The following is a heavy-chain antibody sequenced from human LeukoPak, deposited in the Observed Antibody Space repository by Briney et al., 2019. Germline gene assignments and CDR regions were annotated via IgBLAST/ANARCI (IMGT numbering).Heavy chain of an antibody. CDR2: IYHSGST. V-gene: IGHV4-34*01. J-gene: IGHJ6*03. D-gene: IGHD6-13*01. CDR1: GGSFSGYY. Sequence: PSETLSLTCAVYGGSFSGYYWSWIRQPPGKGLEWIGYIYHSGSTYYNPSLKSRVTISVDRSKNQFSLKLSSVTAADTAVYYCARELVAAAGRPPRWGYMDVWGKGTTVTVSS. CDR3: ARELVAAAGRPPRWGYMDV.